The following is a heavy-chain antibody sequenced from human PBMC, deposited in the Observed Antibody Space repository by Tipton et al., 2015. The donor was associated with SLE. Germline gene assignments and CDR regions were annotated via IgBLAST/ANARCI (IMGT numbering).Heavy chain of an antibody. CDR2: IYTSGST. CDR3: ATSFIYSDWGAFHI. Sequence: TLSLTCTVSDGSISSYYWSWIRQPPGKGLEWIGYIYTSGSTNYNPSLKSRVTISLDMSKNQFSLKLSSVTAADTAVYYCATSFIYSDWGAFHIWGQGTMVTVSS. D-gene: IGHD4-11*01. CDR1: DGSISSYY. J-gene: IGHJ3*02. V-gene: IGHV4-4*08.